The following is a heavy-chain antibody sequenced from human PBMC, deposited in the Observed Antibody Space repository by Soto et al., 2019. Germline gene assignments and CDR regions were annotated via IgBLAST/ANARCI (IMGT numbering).Heavy chain of an antibody. V-gene: IGHV4-31*03. CDR1: GGSINSGGYF. Sequence: QVQLQESGPGLVKPSQTLSLTCTVSGGSINSGGYFWSWIRQHPGKGLEWIGYISYSGSTSYNPSLQSRITISVDTSKNQFSLKLNSVTAADTAVYYCAGGHYTNSWSANYFDYWGQGTLVTVSS. CDR3: AGGHYTNSWSANYFDY. CDR2: ISYSGST. D-gene: IGHD6-13*01. J-gene: IGHJ4*02.